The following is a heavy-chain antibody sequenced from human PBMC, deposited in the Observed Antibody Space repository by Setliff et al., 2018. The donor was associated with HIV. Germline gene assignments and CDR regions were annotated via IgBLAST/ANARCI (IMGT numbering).Heavy chain of an antibody. V-gene: IGHV4-38-2*01. Sequence: PGGSLRLSCAASGFTFSSYWMHWVRQAPGKGLEWIGSIYHSGSTYYNPSLKSRVTISVDTSKNQFSLKVSSVTAADTAVYYCARGPGGWQRDYYYYMDVWGKGTTVTVSS. CDR2: IYHSGST. CDR3: ARGPGGWQRDYYYYMDV. J-gene: IGHJ6*03. D-gene: IGHD2-15*01. CDR1: GFTFSSYW.